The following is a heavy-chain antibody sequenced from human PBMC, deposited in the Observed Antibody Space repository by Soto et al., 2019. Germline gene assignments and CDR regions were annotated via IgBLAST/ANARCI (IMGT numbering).Heavy chain of an antibody. D-gene: IGHD5-12*01. Sequence: ASVKVSCKASGYTFTGYYMHWVRQAPGQGLEWMGWINPNSGGTNYAQKFQGWVTMTRDTSISTAYMELSRLRSDDTAVYYCARAAGYSGYDCGDYWGQGTLVTVSS. CDR3: ARAAGYSGYDCGDY. CDR1: GYTFTGYY. J-gene: IGHJ4*02. V-gene: IGHV1-2*04. CDR2: INPNSGGT.